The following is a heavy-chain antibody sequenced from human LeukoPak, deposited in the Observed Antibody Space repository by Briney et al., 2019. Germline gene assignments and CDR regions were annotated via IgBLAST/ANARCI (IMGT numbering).Heavy chain of an antibody. V-gene: IGHV3-30*14. Sequence: GGSLRLSCAASGFTFSSYAMHWVRQAPGKGLEWVAVISYDGSNKYYADSVKGRFTISRDNSKNTLYLQTNSLRAEDTAVYYCARASDYGGPHDYWGQGTLVTVSS. CDR3: ARASDYGGPHDY. D-gene: IGHD4-23*01. CDR1: GFTFSSYA. CDR2: ISYDGSNK. J-gene: IGHJ4*02.